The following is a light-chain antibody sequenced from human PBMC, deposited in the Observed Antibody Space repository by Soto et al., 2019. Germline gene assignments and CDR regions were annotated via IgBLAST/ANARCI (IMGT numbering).Light chain of an antibody. Sequence: IVLTQFPGTLSLSPGERATLTRRASQSVSSSYLAWYQQKPGQAPRLLIYGTSSRATGIPDRFSGSGSGTDFTLTISRLEPEDFAVYYCQQYGSSPTFGQGTKVDIK. J-gene: IGKJ1*01. V-gene: IGKV3-20*01. CDR2: GTS. CDR1: QSVSSSY. CDR3: QQYGSSPT.